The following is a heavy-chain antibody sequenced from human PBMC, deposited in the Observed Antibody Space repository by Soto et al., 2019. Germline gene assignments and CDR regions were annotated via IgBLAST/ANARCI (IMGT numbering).Heavy chain of an antibody. CDR2: IIPILGIA. CDR1: GGTFSSYT. CDR3: ARGSKLGEWLYENDYYYYNMDL. D-gene: IGHD3-3*01. V-gene: IGHV1-69*02. J-gene: IGHJ6*03. Sequence: AASVKVSCKASGGTFSSYTISWVRQAPGQGLEWMGRIIPILGIANYAQKFQGRVTITADKSTSTAYMELSSLRSEDTAVYYCARGSKLGEWLYENDYYYYNMDLCVKGTTLTVSS.